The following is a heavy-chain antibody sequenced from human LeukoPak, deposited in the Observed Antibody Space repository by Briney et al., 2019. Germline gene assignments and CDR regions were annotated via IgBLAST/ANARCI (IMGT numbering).Heavy chain of an antibody. V-gene: IGHV3-23*01. CDR1: AFTFSSYA. CDR2: ISGSGGSA. D-gene: IGHD4-23*01. Sequence: GGSLRLSCTASAFTFSSYAMSWVRQAPGKGLEWVSAISGSGGSAYYADSVKGRFTISRDNSKNTLYLQMNSLRAEDTAVYNCAKEPTKTTAVTHFDYWGQGTLVTVSS. J-gene: IGHJ4*02. CDR3: AKEPTKTTAVTHFDY.